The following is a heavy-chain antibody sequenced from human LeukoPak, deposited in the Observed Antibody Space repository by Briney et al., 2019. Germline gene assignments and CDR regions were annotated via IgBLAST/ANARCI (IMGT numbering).Heavy chain of an antibody. CDR3: AAIGRKWIDD. V-gene: IGHV1-24*01. CDR1: GYTLTELS. J-gene: IGHJ4*02. CDR2: FYTEEGVT. Sequence: ASLKVSCEVSGYTLTELSMYCVRAAPGEGLGCRGGFYTEEGVTIYAQKFQGRVTMTEDTSTDTDYMELRSLSSEDTAVYYCAAIGRKWIDDWGQGTLVTVSS. D-gene: IGHD5-12*01.